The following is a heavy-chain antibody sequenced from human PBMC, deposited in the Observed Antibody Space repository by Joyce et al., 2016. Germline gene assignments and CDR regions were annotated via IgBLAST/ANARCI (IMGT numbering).Heavy chain of an antibody. D-gene: IGHD7-27*01. CDR1: GYSFTSYW. CDR2: IYPGDSDT. CDR3: AVLGNFDY. V-gene: IGHV5-51*01. J-gene: IGHJ4*02. Sequence: EIQLVQSGAEVKKPGESLRISCKGSGYSFTSYWIGWVRQMPGKGLEGMGVIYPGDSDTIYSPSFQGNVTISVDTTVTTAYLQWSSLEASDTAMYYCAVLGNFDYWGQGTLVTVSS.